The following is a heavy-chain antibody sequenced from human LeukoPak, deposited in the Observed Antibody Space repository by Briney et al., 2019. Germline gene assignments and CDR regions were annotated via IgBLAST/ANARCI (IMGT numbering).Heavy chain of an antibody. CDR1: GFTVGNNQ. CDR3: ARGGATGSGFDR. CDR2: VYSGGTT. J-gene: IGHJ5*02. Sequence: GRSLRLSCAASGFTVGNNQMTWVRQASGKGLEWVSLVYSGGTTRYADSVKGRFTISRDNSKNTVYLQMNSLRAEDTAVYYCARGGATGSGFDRWGQGILVTVSS. D-gene: IGHD1-1*01. V-gene: IGHV3-66*01.